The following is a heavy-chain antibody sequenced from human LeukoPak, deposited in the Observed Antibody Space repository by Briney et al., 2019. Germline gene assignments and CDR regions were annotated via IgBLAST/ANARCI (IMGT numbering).Heavy chain of an antibody. J-gene: IGHJ5*02. Sequence: PSETLSLTCTVSGGPITSSTSYWGWIRQPPGKGLEWIGTIYYSGSTYYNPSLKSRATMSVDTSKNQFSLKLSSVTAADTAVYYCASLLNGGVSHWFDPWGQGTLVTVSS. V-gene: IGHV4-39*01. D-gene: IGHD7-27*01. CDR3: ASLLNGGVSHWFDP. CDR2: IYYSGST. CDR1: GGPITSSTSY.